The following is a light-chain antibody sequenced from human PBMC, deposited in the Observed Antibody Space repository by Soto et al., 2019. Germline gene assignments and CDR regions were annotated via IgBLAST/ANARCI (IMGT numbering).Light chain of an antibody. Sequence: EIVMTQSPASLSVSPGEGATLSCRASQTVASNLAWYQQKPGQAPRLLIHGASTRATGVPARFSGSGSGTDFILTISSLQSEDFGVYYCQQYHNWPPQYTFGQGTKLQI. CDR3: QQYHNWPPQYT. V-gene: IGKV3-15*01. CDR2: GAS. J-gene: IGKJ2*01. CDR1: QTVASN.